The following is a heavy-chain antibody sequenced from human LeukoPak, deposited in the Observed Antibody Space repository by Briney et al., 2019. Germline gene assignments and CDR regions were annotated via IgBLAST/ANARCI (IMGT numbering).Heavy chain of an antibody. J-gene: IGHJ6*04. CDR1: GFTLSSHW. CDR2: IKQDGSEK. Sequence: GGSLRLSCAASGFTLSSHWMSWVRQAPGKGLEWVANIKQDGSEKYYVDSVKGRFTISRDNAKNSLYLQMNSLRAEDTAVYYCAKTGMLRRVGYLDVWGKGTAVIVSS. CDR3: AKTGMLRRVGYLDV. D-gene: IGHD1-1*01. V-gene: IGHV3-7*01.